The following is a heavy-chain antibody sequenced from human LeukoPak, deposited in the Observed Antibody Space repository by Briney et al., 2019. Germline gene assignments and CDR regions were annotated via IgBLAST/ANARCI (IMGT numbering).Heavy chain of an antibody. CDR1: GFTFSDYY. V-gene: IGHV3-11*04. D-gene: IGHD3-3*01. CDR2: ISSSGSTI. Sequence: GGSLRLSCAASGFTFSDYYMSWISQAPGKGLEWVSYISSSGSTIYYADSVKGRFTISRDNAKNSLYLQMDSLRAEDTAVYYCARGPYVFWSASGYWGQGTLVTVSS. J-gene: IGHJ4*02. CDR3: ARGPYVFWSASGY.